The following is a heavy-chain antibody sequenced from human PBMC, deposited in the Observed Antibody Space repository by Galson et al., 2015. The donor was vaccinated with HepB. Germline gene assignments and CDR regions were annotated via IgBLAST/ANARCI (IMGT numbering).Heavy chain of an antibody. CDR3: ARDSGYDNYYYYYGMDV. V-gene: IGHV1-2*02. CDR2: INPNSGGT. CDR1: GYTFTDYY. Sequence: SVKVSCKASGYTFTDYYVHWVRQAPGQGLEWMGWINPNSGGTNYAQKFQGRVTITADKSTSAAYMELSSLRSEDTAVYYCARDSGYDNYYYYYGMDVWGQGTTVTVSS. D-gene: IGHD5-12*01. J-gene: IGHJ6*02.